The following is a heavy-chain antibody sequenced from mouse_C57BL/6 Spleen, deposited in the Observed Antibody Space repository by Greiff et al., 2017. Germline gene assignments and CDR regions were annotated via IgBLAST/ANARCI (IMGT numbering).Heavy chain of an antibody. CDR3: ARGGDYDGDYYAMDY. CDR1: GYTFTSYW. V-gene: IGHV1-64*01. Sequence: QVQLKESGAELVKPGASVKLSCKASGYTFTSYWMHWVKQRPGQGLEWIGMIHPNSGSTNYNEKFKSKATLTVDKSSSTAYMQLSSLTSEDSAVYYCARGGDYDGDYYAMDYWGQGTSVTVSS. J-gene: IGHJ4*01. D-gene: IGHD2-4*01. CDR2: IHPNSGST.